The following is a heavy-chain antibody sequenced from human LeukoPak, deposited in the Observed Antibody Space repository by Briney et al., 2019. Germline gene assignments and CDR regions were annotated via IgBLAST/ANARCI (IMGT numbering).Heavy chain of an antibody. J-gene: IGHJ4*02. CDR1: GFTFSSHA. V-gene: IGHV3-21*06. CDR3: ARRGYYGSSGYDY. D-gene: IGHD3-22*01. Sequence: GGSLRLSCAASGFTFSSHAMNWVRQAPGKGLEWVSSISGSSTDIYYADSVKGRFTISRDNAKNSVFLQINNLRAEDTAIYYCARRGYYGSSGYDYWGQGTLVTVSS. CDR2: ISGSSTDI.